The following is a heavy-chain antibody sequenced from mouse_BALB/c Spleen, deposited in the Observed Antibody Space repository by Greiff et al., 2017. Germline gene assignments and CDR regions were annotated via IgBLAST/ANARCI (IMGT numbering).Heavy chain of an antibody. CDR3: ARWDGYYY. V-gene: IGHV1-55*01. D-gene: IGHD2-3*01. Sequence: VQLQQPGAELVKPGTSVKLSCKASGYNFTSYWINWVKLRPGQGLEWIGDIYPGSGSTNYNEKFKSKATLTVDTSSSTAYMQLSSLASEDSALYYCARWDGYYYWGQGTTLTVSS. CDR1: GYNFTSYW. CDR2: IYPGSGST. J-gene: IGHJ2*01.